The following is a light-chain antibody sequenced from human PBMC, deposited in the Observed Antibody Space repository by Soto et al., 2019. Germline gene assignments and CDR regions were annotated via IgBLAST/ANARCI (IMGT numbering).Light chain of an antibody. CDR2: DVS. J-gene: IGLJ1*01. CDR3: LSYTTSGTYV. CDR1: SGDIGGYNY. V-gene: IGLV2-14*03. Sequence: QSVLTQPASVSGSPGQSIAISCTGTSGDIGGYNYVSWYQQHPGRAPKLMIYDVSNRPSGVSTRFSGSKSDNTASLTISGLQPEDEGDYYCLSYTTSGTYVFGTGTKVTVL.